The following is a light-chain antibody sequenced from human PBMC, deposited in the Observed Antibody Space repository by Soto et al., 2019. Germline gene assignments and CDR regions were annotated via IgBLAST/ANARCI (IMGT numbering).Light chain of an antibody. CDR1: SSDVGGYKY. V-gene: IGLV2-14*01. CDR3: ASYTSSSTSVI. Sequence: QSVLTQPASVSGSPGQSITISCTGTSSDVGGYKYVSWYQQHPDKAPKLIIFEVSNRPSGISSRFSGSKSGNTASLTISGLQAEDEADYYCASYTSSSTSVIFGRGTQLTFL. J-gene: IGLJ2*01. CDR2: EVS.